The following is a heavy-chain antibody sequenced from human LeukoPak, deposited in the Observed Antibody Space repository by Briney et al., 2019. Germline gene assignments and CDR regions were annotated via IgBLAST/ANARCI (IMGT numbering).Heavy chain of an antibody. V-gene: IGHV4-31*03. D-gene: IGHD6-13*01. CDR1: GGSISSGGYY. CDR2: IYYSGST. CDR3: ARYSSSWYGFDP. Sequence: SETLSLTCTVSGGSISSGGYYWSWIRQHPGKGLEWIGYIYYSGSTYYNPSLKSRDTISVDTSKNQFSLKLSSVTAANTAVYYCARYSSSWYGFDPWGQGTLVTVSS. J-gene: IGHJ5*02.